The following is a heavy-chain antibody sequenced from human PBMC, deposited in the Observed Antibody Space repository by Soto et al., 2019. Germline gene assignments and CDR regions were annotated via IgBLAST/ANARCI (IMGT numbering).Heavy chain of an antibody. CDR3: AKGTKSKYQRSEYYYYYYMDV. J-gene: IGHJ6*03. Sequence: GGSLRLSCAASGFTFDDYAMHWVRQAPGKGLEWVSGISWNSGSIGYADSVKGRFTISRDNAKNSLYLQMNSLRAEDTALYYCAKGTKSKYQRSEYYYYYYMDVWGKGTTVTVSS. D-gene: IGHD2-2*01. CDR1: GFTFDDYA. CDR2: ISWNSGSI. V-gene: IGHV3-9*01.